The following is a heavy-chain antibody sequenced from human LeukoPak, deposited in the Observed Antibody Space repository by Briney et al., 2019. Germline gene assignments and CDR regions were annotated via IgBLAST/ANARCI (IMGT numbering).Heavy chain of an antibody. Sequence: SGGSLRLSCTASGFAFSVFDMHWVRQAPGKGLEWVAVTTIDGNIRYYADSVKGRFIISRDNSKNTLYLQMNSLRPDDAAVYYCARDPFHGGPDVCDIWGQGTTATVSS. CDR3: ARDPFHGGPDVCDI. D-gene: IGHD2-15*01. J-gene: IGHJ3*02. CDR2: TTIDGNIR. V-gene: IGHV3-30-3*01. CDR1: GFAFSVFD.